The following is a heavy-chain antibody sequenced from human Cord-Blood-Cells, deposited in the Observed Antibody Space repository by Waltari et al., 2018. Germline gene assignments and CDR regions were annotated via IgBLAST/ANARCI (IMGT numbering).Heavy chain of an antibody. Sequence: QVQLQQWGAGLLKPSETLSLTCAVHGGSFSGYYWSWSRQPPGKGLEWIGEINHSGSTNYNPSLKSLVTISLDTSKNQFSLKLSSVTAADTAVYYCARGRSGTIWFGESYGMDVWGQGTTVTVSS. V-gene: IGHV4-34*01. CDR3: ARGRSGTIWFGESYGMDV. J-gene: IGHJ6*02. D-gene: IGHD3-10*01. CDR1: GGSFSGYY. CDR2: INHSGST.